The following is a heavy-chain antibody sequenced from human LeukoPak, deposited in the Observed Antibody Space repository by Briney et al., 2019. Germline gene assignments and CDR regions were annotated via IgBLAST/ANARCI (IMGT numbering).Heavy chain of an antibody. Sequence: SETLSLTCAVYGGSFSGYYWSWIRQPPGKGLEWIGEINHSGSTNYNPSLKSRVTISVDTSKNQFSLKLSSVTAADTAVYYCAKTLELGEPWFDPWGQGTLVTVSS. CDR1: GGSFSGYY. D-gene: IGHD1-7*01. V-gene: IGHV4-34*01. J-gene: IGHJ5*02. CDR3: AKTLELGEPWFDP. CDR2: INHSGST.